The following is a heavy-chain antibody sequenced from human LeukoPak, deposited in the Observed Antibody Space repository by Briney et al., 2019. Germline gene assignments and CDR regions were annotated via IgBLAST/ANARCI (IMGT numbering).Heavy chain of an antibody. D-gene: IGHD5-24*01. Sequence: ASVKVSCKASGGTFSSYAISWVRQAPGQGLEWMGGIIPIFGTANYAQEFQGRVTITADESTSTAYMELSSLRSEDTAVYYCARESGMATTQLSDWGQGTLVTVSS. J-gene: IGHJ4*02. CDR1: GGTFSSYA. CDR3: ARESGMATTQLSD. V-gene: IGHV1-69*13. CDR2: IIPIFGTA.